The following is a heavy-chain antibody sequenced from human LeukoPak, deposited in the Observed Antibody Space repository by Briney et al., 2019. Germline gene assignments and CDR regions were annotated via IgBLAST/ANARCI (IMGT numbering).Heavy chain of an antibody. CDR3: AWHRGRYYDSGSYYYFDY. CDR1: GGSISSSGYY. J-gene: IGHJ4*02. Sequence: PSETLSLTCTVSGGSISSSGYYWGWIRQPPGKGLEWVGSVYYTGSTFYNPSLKSRVTTSVDTSKNHFSLNLSSVTAADTAVYYCAWHRGRYYDSGSYYYFDYWGQGTLVTVSS. CDR2: VYYTGST. V-gene: IGHV4-39*02. D-gene: IGHD3-10*01.